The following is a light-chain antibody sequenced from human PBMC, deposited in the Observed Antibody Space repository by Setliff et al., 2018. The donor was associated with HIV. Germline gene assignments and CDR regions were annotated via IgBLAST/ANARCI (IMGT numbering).Light chain of an antibody. Sequence: ALTQPASVSGSPGQSITISCTGTSSDVGGYNYVSWYQQHPGKAPKLMIYDVSNRPSGVSNRFSGSKSGNTASLTISGLQAEDEADYYCSSYTSSITSVFGTGTKGTVL. J-gene: IGLJ1*01. CDR3: SSYTSSITSV. CDR2: DVS. V-gene: IGLV2-14*03. CDR1: SSDVGGYNY.